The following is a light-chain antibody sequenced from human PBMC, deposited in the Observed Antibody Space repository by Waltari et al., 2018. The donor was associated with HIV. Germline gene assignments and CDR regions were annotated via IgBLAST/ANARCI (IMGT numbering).Light chain of an antibody. J-gene: IGKJ1*01. Sequence: DIVMTQSPDSLAVSLGERATINCKSSQSVLYSNKNHLAWYQQKPGQPPKLLIYWASTLESGVPDRFTGSGSGTDFTLTISSLQAEDVAVYYCQQYYSTPPTFGQGTKVEIK. CDR1: QSVLYSNKNH. CDR3: QQYYSTPPT. CDR2: WAS. V-gene: IGKV4-1*01.